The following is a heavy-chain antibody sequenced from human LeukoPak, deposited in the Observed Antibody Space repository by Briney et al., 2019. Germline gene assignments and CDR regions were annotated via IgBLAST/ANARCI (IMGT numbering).Heavy chain of an antibody. D-gene: IGHD6-19*01. V-gene: IGHV3-33*01. Sequence: GSLRLSCAASGFTFSSYGMHWVRQAPGKGLEWVAVIWYDGSNKYYADSVKGRFTISRDNSKNTLYLQMNSLRAEDTAVYYCARGAVAGNWFDPWGQGTLVTVSS. CDR3: ARGAVAGNWFDP. CDR1: GFTFSSYG. J-gene: IGHJ5*02. CDR2: IWYDGSNK.